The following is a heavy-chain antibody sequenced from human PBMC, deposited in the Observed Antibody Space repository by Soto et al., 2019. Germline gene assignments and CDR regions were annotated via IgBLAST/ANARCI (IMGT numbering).Heavy chain of an antibody. Sequence: QLRLQESGPGLVKPSETLSLTCTVSGGSISSSSYYWGWIRQPPGKGLEWIGSIYYSGSTYYNPSLKSRVTISVDTSKNQFSLKLSSVTAADTAVYYCARNGFGELDVNFDYWGQGTLVTVSS. CDR3: ARNGFGELDVNFDY. CDR2: IYYSGST. CDR1: GGSISSSSYY. D-gene: IGHD3-10*01. V-gene: IGHV4-39*01. J-gene: IGHJ4*02.